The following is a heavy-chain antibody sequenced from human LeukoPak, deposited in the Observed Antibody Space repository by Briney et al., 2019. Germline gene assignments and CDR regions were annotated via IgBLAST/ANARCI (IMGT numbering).Heavy chain of an antibody. J-gene: IGHJ4*02. CDR1: GGSISGNTYY. V-gene: IGHV4-39*01. D-gene: IGHD2-21*01. CDR3: VRRCADGDCYGAFDL. Sequence: SETLSLTCTVSGGSISGNTYYWGWIRQPPGKGLEWIGSVSYTGNSYSNPSLKSRVTISVDTSKIQFSLRLSSVTAADTAVYYCVRRCADGDCYGAFDLWGPGTLVTVSS. CDR2: VSYTGNS.